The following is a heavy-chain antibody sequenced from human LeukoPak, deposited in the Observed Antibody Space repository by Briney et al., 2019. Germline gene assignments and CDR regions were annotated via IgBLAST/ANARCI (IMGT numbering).Heavy chain of an antibody. CDR1: GGSISSSNW. Sequence: SETLSLTRAVSGGSISSSNWWSWVRQSPGKGLEWIGSISYSGSTYYNPSLKSRVTISVDTSKNQFSLKLSSVTAADTAVYYCARGGYYYGSYNHMDVWGRGTTVTISS. J-gene: IGHJ6*03. CDR3: ARGGYYYGSYNHMDV. V-gene: IGHV4-4*02. CDR2: ISYSGST. D-gene: IGHD3-10*01.